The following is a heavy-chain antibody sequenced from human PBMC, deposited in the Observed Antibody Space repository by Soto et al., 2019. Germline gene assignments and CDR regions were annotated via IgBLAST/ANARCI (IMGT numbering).Heavy chain of an antibody. CDR1: GFTFSNYP. D-gene: IGHD3-16*01. CDR2: VSSDGAKK. Sequence: QVHLVESGGGVVRPGRSLRLSCAASGFTFSNYPMHWVRQAPGKGLEWVAVVSSDGAKKFLADSVQGRFTSSRDNSKNTLYLEMNSLRSEDTAVYYCAREAAGGMAQNWFDPWGQGTLVTVSS. CDR3: AREAAGGMAQNWFDP. J-gene: IGHJ5*02. V-gene: IGHV3-30-3*01.